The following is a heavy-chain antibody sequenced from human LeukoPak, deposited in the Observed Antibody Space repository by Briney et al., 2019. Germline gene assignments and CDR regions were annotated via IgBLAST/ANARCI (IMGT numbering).Heavy chain of an antibody. J-gene: IGHJ5*02. V-gene: IGHV4-59*01. D-gene: IGHD5-18*01. CDR3: ARAPRGYSYAYWWFDP. CDR1: GGSISGYY. CDR2: LFYSGST. Sequence: PSETLSLTCTVSGGSISGYYWNWIRQPPGKGLEWIGYLFYSGSTNYNPSLKSRVTISVDTSKNQFSLKLSSVTAADTAVYYCARAPRGYSYAYWWFDPWGQGSLVTVSS.